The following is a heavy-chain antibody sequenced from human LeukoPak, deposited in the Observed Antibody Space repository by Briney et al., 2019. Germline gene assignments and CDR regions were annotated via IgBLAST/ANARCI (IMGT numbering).Heavy chain of an antibody. V-gene: IGHV3-48*02. CDR1: GFTFSRYS. CDR3: GRDTGYGYNSYFDY. D-gene: IGHD5-24*01. Sequence: GGSLRLSCAASGFTFSRYSMNWVRQAPGKGLEWVAYIRSGGSPVYYADSVKGRFTISRDNAQDSLYLQMNSLRDEDTAVYYCGRDTGYGYNSYFDYWGQGTLVTVSS. J-gene: IGHJ4*02. CDR2: IRSGGSPV.